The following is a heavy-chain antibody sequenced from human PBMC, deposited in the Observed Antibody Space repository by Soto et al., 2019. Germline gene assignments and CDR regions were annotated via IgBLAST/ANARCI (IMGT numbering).Heavy chain of an antibody. J-gene: IGHJ4*02. V-gene: IGHV3-49*04. CDR3: TRDYGVVTARLFDY. CDR2: IRSKAYGGTT. Sequence: GGSLRLSCTASGFTFGDYAMSWVRQAPGKGLEWVGFIRSKAYGGTTEYAASVKGRFTISRDDSKSIAYLQMNSLKTEDTAVYYCTRDYGVVTARLFDYWGQGTLVTVSS. CDR1: GFTFGDYA. D-gene: IGHD2-21*02.